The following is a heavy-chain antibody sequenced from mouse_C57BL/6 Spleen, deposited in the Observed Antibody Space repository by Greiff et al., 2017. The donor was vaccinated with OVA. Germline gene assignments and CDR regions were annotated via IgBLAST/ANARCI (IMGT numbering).Heavy chain of an antibody. V-gene: IGHV1-63*01. D-gene: IGHD4-1*01. CDR2: IYPGGGYT. J-gene: IGHJ4*01. CDR3: ARHPNWDTAMDY. CDR1: GYTFTNYW. Sequence: VQRVESGAELVRPGTSVKMSCKASGYTFTNYWIGWAKQRPGHGLEWIGDIYPGGGYTNYNEKFKGKATLTADKSSSTAYMQFSSLTSEDSAIYYCARHPNWDTAMDYWGQGTSVTVSS.